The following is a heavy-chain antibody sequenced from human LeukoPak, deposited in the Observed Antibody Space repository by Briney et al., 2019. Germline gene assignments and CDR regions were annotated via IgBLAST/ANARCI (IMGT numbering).Heavy chain of an antibody. CDR3: ARVDYDSSGYPLNFDY. J-gene: IGHJ4*02. CDR2: IYYSGST. V-gene: IGHV4-59*01. Sequence: PSETLSLTCTVSGGSISSYYWSWIRQPPGKGLEWIGYIYYSGSTNYNPSLKSRVTISVDTSENQFSLKLSSVTAADTAVYYCARVDYDSSGYPLNFDYWGQGTLVTVSS. CDR1: GGSISSYY. D-gene: IGHD3-22*01.